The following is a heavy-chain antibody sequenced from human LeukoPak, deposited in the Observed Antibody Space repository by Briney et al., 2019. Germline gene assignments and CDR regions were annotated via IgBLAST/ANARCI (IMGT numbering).Heavy chain of an antibody. CDR3: VRAPMTTVTSEDY. CDR2: IYGGGGT. V-gene: IGHV3-53*01. CDR1: GFTVSSNY. Sequence: GGSLRLSCVGSGFTVSSNYMGWVRQAPGKGLEWVSTIYGGGGTYYADSVKGRFTISRDNSKNTVYLQMNSLRAEDTAVYYCVRAPMTTVTSEDYWGQGTLVTVSS. D-gene: IGHD4-17*01. J-gene: IGHJ4*02.